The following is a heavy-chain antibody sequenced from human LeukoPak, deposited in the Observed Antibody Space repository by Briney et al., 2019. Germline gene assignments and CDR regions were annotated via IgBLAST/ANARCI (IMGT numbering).Heavy chain of an antibody. CDR3: ASSSGYSGYDAFDI. J-gene: IGHJ3*02. CDR1: GFTFSSYS. Sequence: GGSLRLSCAASGFTFSSYSMNWVRQAPGKGLEWVSSISSSSSYIYYADSVKSRFTISRDNAKNSLYLQMNSLRAVDTAVYYCASSSGYSGYDAFDIWGQGTMVTVSS. D-gene: IGHD5-12*01. CDR2: ISSSSSYI. V-gene: IGHV3-21*01.